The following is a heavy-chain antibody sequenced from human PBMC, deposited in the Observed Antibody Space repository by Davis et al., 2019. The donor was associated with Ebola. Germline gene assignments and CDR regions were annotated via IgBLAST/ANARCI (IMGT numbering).Heavy chain of an antibody. J-gene: IGHJ3*02. D-gene: IGHD2-21*01. V-gene: IGHV4-59*12. CDR3: ARDTRPCGGDCYDDTFDM. CDR2: IHHGGSA. CDR1: GVSITTYF. Sequence: PSETLSLTCTISGVSITTYFWSWIRQAPGKGLEWVGYIHHGGSANSNPSLKSRVTFSIDTSKSQVSLKLTSVTAAETAVYYCARDTRPCGGDCYDDTFDMWGQGTMVIVSS.